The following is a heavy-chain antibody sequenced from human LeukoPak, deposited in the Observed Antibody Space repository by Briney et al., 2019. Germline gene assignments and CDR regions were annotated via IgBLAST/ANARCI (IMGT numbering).Heavy chain of an antibody. CDR3: AKGKYSSGGVPDH. CDR1: EFTFSSHA. D-gene: IGHD6-19*01. Sequence: GGSLGLSCVASEFTFSSHAMNWVRQAPGKGLEWVSSISGGGESTYYADSVKGRFTVSRDNSKNTLYLQINSLRGEDTAVYYCAKGKYSSGGVPDHWGQGTLVTVSS. CDR2: ISGGGEST. V-gene: IGHV3-23*01. J-gene: IGHJ4*02.